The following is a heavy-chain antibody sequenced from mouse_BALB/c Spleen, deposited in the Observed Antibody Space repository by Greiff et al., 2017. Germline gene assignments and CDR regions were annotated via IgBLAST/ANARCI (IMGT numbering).Heavy chain of an antibody. J-gene: IGHJ4*01. CDR3: AITTGDYYAMDY. CDR1: GYTFTDYV. CDR2: IYPGSGST. Sequence: QVQLKESGPELVKPGASVKMSCKASGYTFTDYVISWVKQRTGQGLEWIGEIYPGSGSTYYNEKFKGKATLTADKSSNTAYMQLSSLTSEDSAVYFCAITTGDYYAMDYWGQGTSVTVSS. D-gene: IGHD1-1*01. V-gene: IGHV1-77*01.